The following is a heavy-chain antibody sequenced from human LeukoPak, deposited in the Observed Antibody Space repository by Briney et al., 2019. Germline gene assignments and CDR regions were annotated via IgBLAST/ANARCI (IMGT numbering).Heavy chain of an antibody. D-gene: IGHD3-10*01. V-gene: IGHV1-18*01. Sequence: GASVKVSCKASGYTFTSYGISWVRQAPGQGLEWMGWISAYNGNTNYAQKLQGRVTMTTDTSTSTAYMELRSLRSDDTAVYYCARDPQYNYGSGRNPNAFDIWGQGTMVTVSS. CDR3: ARDPQYNYGSGRNPNAFDI. CDR2: ISAYNGNT. J-gene: IGHJ3*02. CDR1: GYTFTSYG.